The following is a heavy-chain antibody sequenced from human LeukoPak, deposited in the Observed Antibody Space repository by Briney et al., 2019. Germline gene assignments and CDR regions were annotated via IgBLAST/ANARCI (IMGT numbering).Heavy chain of an antibody. CDR1: GGSFSGYY. CDR3: ARGYPSPFGY. J-gene: IGHJ4*02. D-gene: IGHD3-10*01. Sequence: PSETLSLTCAVYGGSFSGYYWSWIRQPPGKGLEWIGEINHSGSTNYNPSLKSRVTISVDTSKNQFSPKLSSVTAADTAVYYCARGYPSPFGYWGQGTLVTVSS. CDR2: INHSGST. V-gene: IGHV4-34*01.